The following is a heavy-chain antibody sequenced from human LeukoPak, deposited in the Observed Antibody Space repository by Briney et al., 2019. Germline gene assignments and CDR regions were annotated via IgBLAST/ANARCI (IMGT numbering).Heavy chain of an antibody. D-gene: IGHD2-2*03. CDR3: ARGHGGYCSSTSCYGKPYYYYYGMYV. J-gene: IGHJ6*02. Sequence: SENLSLTCAVYGGSFSGYYWSWIRQPPGKGLELIGEINLSGSTNSNPSLKSRVTISVDTSKNQFSLKLSIVTAAGAAVDYCARGHGGYCSSTSCYGKPYYYYYGMYVWGQGTTVTVSS. V-gene: IGHV4-34*01. CDR1: GGSFSGYY. CDR2: INLSGST.